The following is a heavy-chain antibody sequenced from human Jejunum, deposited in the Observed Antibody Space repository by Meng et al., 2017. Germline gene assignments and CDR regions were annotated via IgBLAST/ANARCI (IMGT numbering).Heavy chain of an antibody. Sequence: EVQLVESGGGLVQPGRSLRLSCAASGFTFSNQSMSWVRQAPGKGLEWVSVILDRDGITSYADSVKGRFTISRDNSKNTLYLQMSSLRVNDTAVYHCANRAWLESWGQGTLVTVSS. CDR3: ANRAWLES. D-gene: IGHD3-10*01. V-gene: IGHV3-23*04. CDR2: ILDRDGIT. CDR1: GFTFSNQS. J-gene: IGHJ5*01.